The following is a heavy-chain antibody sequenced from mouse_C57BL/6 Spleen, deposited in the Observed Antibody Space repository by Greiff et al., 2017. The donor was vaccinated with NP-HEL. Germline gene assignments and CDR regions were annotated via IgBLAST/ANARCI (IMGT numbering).Heavy chain of an antibody. CDR1: GYTFTSYW. CDR3: ARWRDYSSCDY. CDR2: IDPSDSET. J-gene: IGHJ2*01. D-gene: IGHD2-13*01. Sequence: VQLQQPGAELVRPGSSVKLSCKASGYTFTSYWMHWVKQRPIQGLEWIGNIDPSDSETHYNQKFKDKATLTVDKSSSTAYMQLSSLTSEDSAVYYCARWRDYSSCDYWGQGTTLTVSS. V-gene: IGHV1-52*01.